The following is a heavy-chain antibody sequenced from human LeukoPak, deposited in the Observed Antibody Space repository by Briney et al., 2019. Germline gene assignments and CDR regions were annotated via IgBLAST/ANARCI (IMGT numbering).Heavy chain of an antibody. J-gene: IGHJ3*02. V-gene: IGHV3-74*01. CDR1: GFTFSSYW. Sequence: GGSLRLSCAASGFTFSSYWMHWVRQAPGKGLLWVSRINSDGSTTTYADSVKGRFTISRDNAKNTLYLQMNSLRAEDTAVYYCARGFNSAFYIWGQGTMVTVSS. CDR2: INSDGSTT. CDR3: ARGFNSAFYI.